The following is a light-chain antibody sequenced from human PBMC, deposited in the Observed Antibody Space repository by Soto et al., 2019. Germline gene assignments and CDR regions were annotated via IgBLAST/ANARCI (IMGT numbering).Light chain of an antibody. J-gene: IGKJ4*01. CDR3: RQVYVYTST. V-gene: IGKV1-9*01. CDR1: QGISSY. Sequence: DIQMTQSPSTLSASVGDRVTITCRASQGISSYLGWYQQKPGKAPNLLIYAASTLQSGVPSRFSGGGSGTDFTLTISSLQPEDFATCYCRQVYVYTSTCGGGTKVDIK. CDR2: AAS.